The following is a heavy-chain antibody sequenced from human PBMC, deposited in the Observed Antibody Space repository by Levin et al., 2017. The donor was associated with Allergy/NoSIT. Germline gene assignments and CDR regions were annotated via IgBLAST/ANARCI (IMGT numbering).Heavy chain of an antibody. D-gene: IGHD1-26*01. CDR3: ARARGSYGEGWFDP. V-gene: IGHV1-46*01. CDR2: INPSGGST. CDR1: GYTFTSYY. J-gene: IGHJ5*02. Sequence: GESLKISCQASGYTFTSYYMHWVRQAPGQGLVWMGIINPSGGSTSYAQKFQGRVTMTRDTSTSTVYMELSSLRSEDTAVYYCARARGSYGEGWFDPWGQGTLVTVSS.